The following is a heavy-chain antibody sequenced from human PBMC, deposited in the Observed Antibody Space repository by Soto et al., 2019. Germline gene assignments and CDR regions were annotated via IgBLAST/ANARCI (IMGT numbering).Heavy chain of an antibody. CDR2: IYTSGST. CDR1: GDSTGSYY. D-gene: IGHD6-13*01. J-gene: IGHJ6*02. CDR3: ARGKGAAGTYSYGMDV. Sequence: SLPCTVSGDSTGSYYWSWIRQPAGKDLEWIGRIYTSGSTNYNPSLKSRVTMSVDTSKNQFSLKLSSVTAADTAVYYCARGKGAAGTYSYGMDVWGQGTTVTVSS. V-gene: IGHV4-4*07.